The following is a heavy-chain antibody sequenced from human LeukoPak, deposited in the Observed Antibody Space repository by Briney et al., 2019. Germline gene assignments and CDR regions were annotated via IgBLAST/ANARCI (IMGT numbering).Heavy chain of an antibody. Sequence: SETLSPTCTVSGGSISSTSYYWGWIRQPPGKGLEWIGSIYYSGSTYYNPSLKSRVTISVDTSKNQFSLKLSSVTAADTAVYYCARHSSRDAFDIWGQGTMVTVSS. CDR2: IYYSGST. V-gene: IGHV4-39*01. CDR1: GGSISSTSYY. J-gene: IGHJ3*02. CDR3: ARHSSRDAFDI.